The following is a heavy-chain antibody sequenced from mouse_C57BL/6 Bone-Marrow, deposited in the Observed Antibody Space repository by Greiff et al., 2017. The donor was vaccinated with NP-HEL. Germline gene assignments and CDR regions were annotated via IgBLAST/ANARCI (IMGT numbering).Heavy chain of an antibody. CDR3: ARTSNWRFAY. J-gene: IGHJ3*01. CDR2: IYPRSGNT. Sequence: VQLQQSGAELARPGASVKLSCKASGYTFTSYGISWVKQRPGQGLEWIGEIYPRSGNTYYNEKFKGKATLTADKSSSTAYMELRRLTSEDSAVYFCARTSNWRFAYWGQGNLVTVSA. CDR1: GYTFTSYG. D-gene: IGHD2-5*01. V-gene: IGHV1-81*01.